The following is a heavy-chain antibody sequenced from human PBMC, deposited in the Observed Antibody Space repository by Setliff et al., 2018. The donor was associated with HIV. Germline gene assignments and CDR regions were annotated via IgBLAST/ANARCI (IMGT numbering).Heavy chain of an antibody. J-gene: IGHJ5*02. CDR2: IIPIFGTA. D-gene: IGHD3-10*01. V-gene: IGHV1-69*05. CDR1: GGTFSSYA. CDR3: ARVYGSGSYGWFDP. Sequence: VASVKVSCQASGGTFSSYAISWVRQAPGQGLEWMGGIIPIFGTANYAQEFQGRVTLTTDESTSTAYMELSSLRSEDTAVYYCARVYGSGSYGWFDPWGQGTLVTVSS.